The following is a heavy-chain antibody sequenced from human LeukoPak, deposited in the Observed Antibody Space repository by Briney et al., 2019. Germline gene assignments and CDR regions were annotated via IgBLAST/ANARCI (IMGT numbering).Heavy chain of an antibody. CDR2: IKSDGSST. CDR1: GFTFRSYW. D-gene: IGHD6-19*01. Sequence: QPGGSLGLSCAASGFTFRSYWMHWVRQAPGKGLVWVSRIKSDGSSTTYADSVKGRFTISRDNAKNTLYLQMNSLRAEDTAVYYCARESESSGWYDYWGQGTLVTVSS. J-gene: IGHJ4*02. CDR3: ARESESSGWYDY. V-gene: IGHV3-74*01.